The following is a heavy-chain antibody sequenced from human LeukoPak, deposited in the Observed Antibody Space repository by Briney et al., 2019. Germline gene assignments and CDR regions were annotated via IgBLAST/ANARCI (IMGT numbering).Heavy chain of an antibody. V-gene: IGHV1-24*01. CDR3: ATHSLRYCSSTSCSGRYWYFDL. D-gene: IGHD2-2*01. CDR2: FDPEDGET. Sequence: ASVKVSCKVSGYTLTELSMHWVRQAPGKGLEWMGGFDPEDGETIYAQKFQGRVTMTEDTSTDTAYMELSSLRSGDTAVYYCATHSLRYCSSTSCSGRYWYFDLWGRGTLVTVSS. J-gene: IGHJ2*01. CDR1: GYTLTELS.